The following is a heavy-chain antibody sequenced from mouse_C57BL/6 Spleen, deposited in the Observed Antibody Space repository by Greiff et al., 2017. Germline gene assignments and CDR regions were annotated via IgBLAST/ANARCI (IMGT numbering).Heavy chain of an antibody. D-gene: IGHD1-1*01. CDR2: IDPSDSYT. J-gene: IGHJ2*01. Sequence: QVQLQQPGAELVMPGASVKLSCKASGYTFTSYWMHWVKQRPGQGLEWIGEIDPSDSYTNYNQKFKGKSTLTVDKSSSTAYMQISSLTSEDSSVYYCARSDYYGSSSLFDYWGQGTTLTVSS. V-gene: IGHV1-69*01. CDR3: ARSDYYGSSSLFDY. CDR1: GYTFTSYW.